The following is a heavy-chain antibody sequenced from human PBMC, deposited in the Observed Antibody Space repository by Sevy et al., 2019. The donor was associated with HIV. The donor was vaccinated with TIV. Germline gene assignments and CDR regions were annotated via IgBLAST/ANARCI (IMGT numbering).Heavy chain of an antibody. D-gene: IGHD3-10*01. Sequence: GGSLRLSCTPSGFSFNSYALTWVRQAPGRGLEWVSSITGTGGDAYYADSVRGRFTFSRDNFKNILYLQMDSLRVEDTAVYYCAKVRGSGRYAFDYWDQGTLVTVSS. J-gene: IGHJ4*02. CDR2: ITGTGGDA. CDR3: AKVRGSGRYAFDY. V-gene: IGHV3-23*01. CDR1: GFSFNSYA.